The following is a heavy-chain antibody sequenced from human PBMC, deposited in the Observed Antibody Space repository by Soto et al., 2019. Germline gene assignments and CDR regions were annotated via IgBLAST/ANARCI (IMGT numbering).Heavy chain of an antibody. V-gene: IGHV1-8*01. Sequence: ASVKVSCNASGYTFSNYDINWVRQATGQGLEWMGWLNPNTDKTGSAQKFQGRVTMTRNTSISTAYMELSSLRSDDTAVYYCVEGGAAYSESSVYYRPFDPWGPGALVTVSS. CDR1: GYTFSNYD. D-gene: IGHD3-22*01. CDR2: LNPNTDKT. CDR3: VEGGAAYSESSVYYRPFDP. J-gene: IGHJ5*02.